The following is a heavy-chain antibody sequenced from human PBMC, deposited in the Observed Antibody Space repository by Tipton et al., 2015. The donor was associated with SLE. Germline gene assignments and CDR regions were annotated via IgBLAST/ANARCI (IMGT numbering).Heavy chain of an antibody. Sequence: AGLVKPSETLSLNCAGYVYGGSYWSWIRQPPGKGLEWVEEISHSGSTNYNPSLKSRVTISVDMSKNQVSLKVYSVTAADTALYYCARHLSTSFDVWGQGTMVTVSS. CDR3: ARHLSTSFDV. D-gene: IGHD3-16*02. CDR2: ISHSGST. CDR1: VYGGSY. V-gene: IGHV4-34*01. J-gene: IGHJ3*01.